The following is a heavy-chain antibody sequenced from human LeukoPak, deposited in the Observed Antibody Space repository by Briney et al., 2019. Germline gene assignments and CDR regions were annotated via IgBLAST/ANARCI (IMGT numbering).Heavy chain of an antibody. CDR2: VSSSGTYI. CDR3: ARDTGAGTTSPVDY. V-gene: IGHV3-21*01. J-gene: IGHJ4*02. Sequence: GGSLRLSCAASGFTFSSYAMNWVRQAPGKGLEWVSSVSSSGTYICYADSVKGRFTISRDNAKNSLFLQMSSLRADDTAVYYCARDTGAGTTSPVDYWGQGTLVTVSS. D-gene: IGHD1-7*01. CDR1: GFTFSSYA.